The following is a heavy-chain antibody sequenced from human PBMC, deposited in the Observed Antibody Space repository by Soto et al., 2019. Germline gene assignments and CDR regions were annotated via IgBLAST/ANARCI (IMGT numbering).Heavy chain of an antibody. CDR3: AKDHCSGSSCYRSYWYFDL. D-gene: IGHD2-15*01. CDR2: ISGSGGST. CDR1: GFTFSSYA. J-gene: IGHJ2*01. V-gene: IGHV3-23*01. Sequence: EVQLLESGGGLVQPGGSLRLSCAASGFTFSSYAMSWDRQAPGKGLEWVSAISGSGGSTYYADSVKGRFTISRDNSKNTLYLQMNSLRAEDTAVYYCAKDHCSGSSCYRSYWYFDLWGRGTLVTVSS.